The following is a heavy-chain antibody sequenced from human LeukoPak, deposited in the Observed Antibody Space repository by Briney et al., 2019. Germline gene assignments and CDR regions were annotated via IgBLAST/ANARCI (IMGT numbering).Heavy chain of an antibody. Sequence: ASVTVSCTASGYTFTSYGISWVRQAPGQGLEWMGWISAYNGNTNYAQKLQGRVTMTTDTSTSTAYMELRSLRPDDTAVYYCARVRRDGYNFPWGQGTLVTVSS. D-gene: IGHD5-24*01. J-gene: IGHJ5*02. CDR3: ARVRRDGYNFP. CDR1: GYTFTSYG. V-gene: IGHV1-18*01. CDR2: ISAYNGNT.